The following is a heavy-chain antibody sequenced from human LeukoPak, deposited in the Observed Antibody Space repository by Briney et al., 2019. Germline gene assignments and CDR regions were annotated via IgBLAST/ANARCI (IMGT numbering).Heavy chain of an antibody. Sequence: PGESLRLFCGASGFTLRNAWMSWVRQAPEKGLEWVGRIKSKTDGGTTDYAAPVKGRFTISRDDSKNTLYLQMNSLKTEDTAVYYCARDLNSGWSYYYYYYMDVWGKGTTVTVSS. D-gene: IGHD6-19*01. CDR2: IKSKTDGGTT. CDR1: GFTLRNAW. J-gene: IGHJ6*03. V-gene: IGHV3-15*01. CDR3: ARDLNSGWSYYYYYYMDV.